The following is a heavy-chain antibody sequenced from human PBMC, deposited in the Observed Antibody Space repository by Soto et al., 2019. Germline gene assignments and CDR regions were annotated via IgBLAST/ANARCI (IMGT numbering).Heavy chain of an antibody. CDR1: GGCMISSSHY. V-gene: IGHV4-39*01. D-gene: IGHD2-21*02. Sequence: SETLSLTCTVSGGCMISSSHYWGWMRQPPGKGLEWITSIHDSGSTYYKASPKSRVAIPGGTSKSQSSLRLTSVSAADTAVYFCARHCHSPRGVCPYYFDYWGQGALVTVSS. CDR3: ARHCHSPRGVCPYYFDY. J-gene: IGHJ4*02. CDR2: IHDSGST.